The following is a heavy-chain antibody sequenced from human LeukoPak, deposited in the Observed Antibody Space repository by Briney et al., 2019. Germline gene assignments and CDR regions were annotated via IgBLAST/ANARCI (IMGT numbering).Heavy chain of an antibody. CDR2: IKSKTDDGTT. V-gene: IGHV3-15*01. D-gene: IGHD4-17*01. CDR3: TTDYGDYDGIGY. J-gene: IGHJ4*02. CDR1: GFTFSNAW. Sequence: PGGSLRLPCAACGFTFSNAWMSWARQAPGKGREWVGRIKSKTDDGTTEYAAPVKGRFTISRDDSKNTLYLQMNSLKTEDTAVYYCTTDYGDYDGIGYWGQGTLVTVSS.